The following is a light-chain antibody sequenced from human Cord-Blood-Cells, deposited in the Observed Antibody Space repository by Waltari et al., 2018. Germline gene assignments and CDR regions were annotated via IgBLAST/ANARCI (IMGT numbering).Light chain of an antibody. CDR2: GNS. CDR3: QSYDSNLSGVV. J-gene: IGLJ2*01. Sequence: QSVLTQPPSVSGAPGQRVTISCTRSSSNIGAGYDVHWYQQLPGTAPKLLIYGNSNRPSGVPDRFSGSKSGTSASLAITGLQAEDEADYYCQSYDSNLSGVVFGGGTKLTVL. V-gene: IGLV1-40*01. CDR1: SSNIGAGYD.